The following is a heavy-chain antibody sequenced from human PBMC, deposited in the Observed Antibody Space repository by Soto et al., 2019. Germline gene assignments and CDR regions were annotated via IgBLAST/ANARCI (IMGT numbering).Heavy chain of an antibody. D-gene: IGHD5-12*01. J-gene: IGHJ4*02. CDR1: GFTFSDYY. V-gene: IGHV3-11*05. CDR3: ARDHHRYSGYDYVGY. Sequence: QVQLVESGGGLVKPGGSLRLSCAASGFTFSDYYMSWIRQAPGKGLEWVSYISSSSSYTNYADSVKGRFTISRDNAKNSLYLQMNSLRAEDTAVYYCARDHHRYSGYDYVGYWGQGTLVTVSS. CDR2: ISSSSSYT.